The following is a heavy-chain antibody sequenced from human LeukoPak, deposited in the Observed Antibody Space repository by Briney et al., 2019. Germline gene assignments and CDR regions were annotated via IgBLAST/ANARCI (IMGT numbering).Heavy chain of an antibody. CDR3: ARGLKRGYSSGRYSWGTGSSNDY. V-gene: IGHV1-2*02. J-gene: IGHJ4*02. CDR2: INPNSGGT. D-gene: IGHD6-19*01. CDR1: GYTFTVYY. Sequence: ASVKVSCKASGYTFTVYYMHWVRQAPGQGLEWMGWINPNSGGTNYAQKFQGRVTMTRDTSISTAYMELSRLRSDDTAVYYCARGLKRGYSSGRYSWGTGSSNDYWGQGTLVTVSS.